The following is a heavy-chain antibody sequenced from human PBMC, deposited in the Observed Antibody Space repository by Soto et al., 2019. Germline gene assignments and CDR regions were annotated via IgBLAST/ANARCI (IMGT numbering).Heavy chain of an antibody. Sequence: GPLRLGGSASVFTCSSYAMHWVRQAPGKGLEYVSAISSNGGSTYYADSVKGRFTISRDNSKNTLYLQMSSLRAEDTAVYYCVKDSAYDSSGYFRVVFDYWGQGTLVTVSS. CDR3: VKDSAYDSSGYFRVVFDY. V-gene: IGHV3-64D*06. CDR2: ISSNGGST. CDR1: VFTCSSYA. D-gene: IGHD3-22*01. J-gene: IGHJ4*02.